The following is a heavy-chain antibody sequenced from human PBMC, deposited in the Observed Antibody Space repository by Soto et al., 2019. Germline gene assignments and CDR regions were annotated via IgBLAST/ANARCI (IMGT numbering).Heavy chain of an antibody. Sequence: SETLSLTCAVSGGSISSSNWWSWVRQPPGKGLEWIGEIYHSGSTNYNPFLKSRVTISVDKSKNQFSLKLSSVTAADTAVYYCARGQAAAARRDQTFDDWGQGTLLTVSS. J-gene: IGHJ4*02. CDR1: GGSISSSNW. CDR2: IYHSGST. V-gene: IGHV4-4*02. CDR3: ARGQAAAARRDQTFDD. D-gene: IGHD6-13*01.